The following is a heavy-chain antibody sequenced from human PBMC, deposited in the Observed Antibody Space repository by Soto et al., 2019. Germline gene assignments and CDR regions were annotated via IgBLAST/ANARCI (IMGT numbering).Heavy chain of an antibody. Sequence: EVQLLESGGGLVQPGGSLRVSCAASGFTFSSYVMTWVRQAPGKGLEWVSAISGIGGSTYYADSVKGRFTISRDNSKDTVYLQMNSRRAEDTAVYYCAKGEDYYYRSGHSDYWGQGTLVTVSS. J-gene: IGHJ4*02. CDR1: GFTFSSYV. D-gene: IGHD3-22*01. V-gene: IGHV3-23*01. CDR3: AKGEDYYYRSGHSDY. CDR2: ISGIGGST.